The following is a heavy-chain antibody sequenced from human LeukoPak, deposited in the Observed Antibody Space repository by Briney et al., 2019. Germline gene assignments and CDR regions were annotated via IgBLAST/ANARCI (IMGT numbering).Heavy chain of an antibody. Sequence: SETLSLTCTVSGGSISSYYWSWIRQPPGKGLEWIGYIYYSGSTNYNPSLKSRVTISVDTSKNQFSLKLSSVTAADTAVYYCARSIAARTYYYYGMDVWGQGTTVTVSS. CDR2: IYYSGST. D-gene: IGHD6-6*01. V-gene: IGHV4-59*01. J-gene: IGHJ6*02. CDR1: GGSISSYY. CDR3: ARSIAARTYYYYGMDV.